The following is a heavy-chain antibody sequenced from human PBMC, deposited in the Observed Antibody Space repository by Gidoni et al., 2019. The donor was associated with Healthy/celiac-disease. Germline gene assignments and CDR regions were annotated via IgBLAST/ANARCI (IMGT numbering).Heavy chain of an antibody. V-gene: IGHV4-39*01. Sequence: QLQLQESGPGLVKLSETLSLTCTVSGGSISSSSYYWGWIRQPPGKGLEWIGSIYYSGSTYYNPSLKSRVTISVDTSKNQFSLKLSSVTAADTAVYYCARLLGDYEGWFDPWGQGTLVTVSS. J-gene: IGHJ5*02. D-gene: IGHD2-21*01. CDR1: GGSISSSSYY. CDR3: ARLLGDYEGWFDP. CDR2: IYYSGST.